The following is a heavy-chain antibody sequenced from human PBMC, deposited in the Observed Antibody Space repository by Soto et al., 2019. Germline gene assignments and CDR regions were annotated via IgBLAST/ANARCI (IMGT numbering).Heavy chain of an antibody. CDR1: GGSISSSSYY. Sequence: QLQLQESGPGLVKPSETLSLTCTVSGGSISSSSYYWGWIRQPPGKGLEWIGSIYYSGSAYYNPSLKSRGTISVDTSKNQFSLKLSSVTAADTAVYYCARRTTLGAFDIWGQGTMVTVSS. CDR3: ARRTTLGAFDI. J-gene: IGHJ3*02. D-gene: IGHD1-26*01. V-gene: IGHV4-39*01. CDR2: IYYSGSA.